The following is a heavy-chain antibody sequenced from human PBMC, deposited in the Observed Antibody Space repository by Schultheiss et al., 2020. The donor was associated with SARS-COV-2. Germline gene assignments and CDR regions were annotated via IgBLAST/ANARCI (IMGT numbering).Heavy chain of an antibody. CDR1: GFTFSSYE. CDR2: ISSSGYTI. CDR3: ARAGYSSSNWFDP. J-gene: IGHJ5*02. V-gene: IGHV3-48*03. Sequence: GGSLRLSCAASGFTFSSYEMNWVRQAPGKGLEWVSYISSSGYTIYYADSVKGRFTISRDNAKNSLYLQMNSLRAEDTAVYYCARAGYSSSNWFDPWGQGTLVTVSS. D-gene: IGHD6-6*01.